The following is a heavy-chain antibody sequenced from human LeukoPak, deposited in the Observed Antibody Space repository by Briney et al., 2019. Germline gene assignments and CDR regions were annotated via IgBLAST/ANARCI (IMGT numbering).Heavy chain of an antibody. CDR1: GGSFSGYY. D-gene: IGHD6-13*01. Sequence: SETLSLTCAVYGGSFSGYYWSWIRQPPGKGLEWIGEINHSGSTNYNPSLKSRVTISVDTSKNQFSLKLSSVTAADTAVYYCARYSAGFDAFDIWGQGTMVTVSS. V-gene: IGHV4-34*01. CDR3: ARYSAGFDAFDI. CDR2: INHSGST. J-gene: IGHJ3*02.